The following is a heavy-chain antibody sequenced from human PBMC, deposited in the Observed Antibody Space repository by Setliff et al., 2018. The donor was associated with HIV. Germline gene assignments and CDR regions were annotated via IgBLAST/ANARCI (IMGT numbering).Heavy chain of an antibody. J-gene: IGHJ4*02. CDR2: VHHTGCL. Sequence: SETLSLTCAVHGGPLTDHYWNWIRQSPGKVLEWIAEVHHTGCLNYNPSLKSRFTISRDPSTKKFSLTMTSMTAADTAVYYCAAFFVTPLITQDFWGQGTLVTVSS. D-gene: IGHD3-16*01. CDR3: AAFFVTPLITQDF. CDR1: GGPLTDHY. V-gene: IGHV4-34*01.